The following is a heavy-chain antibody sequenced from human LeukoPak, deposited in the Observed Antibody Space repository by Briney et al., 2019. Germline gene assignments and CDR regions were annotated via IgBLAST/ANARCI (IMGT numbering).Heavy chain of an antibody. V-gene: IGHV3-23*01. J-gene: IGHJ4*02. D-gene: IGHD2-15*01. CDR1: GFTFSSYA. CDR3: AKVVAATLFYYPFDY. Sequence: GGSLRLSCAASGFTFSSYAMSWVRQAPGKGLEWVSGISGSGGSTYYAASVKGRFTISRDNSKTTLSLQMNSLRAEDTAVYYCAKVVAATLFYYPFDYWGQGTLVTVSS. CDR2: ISGSGGST.